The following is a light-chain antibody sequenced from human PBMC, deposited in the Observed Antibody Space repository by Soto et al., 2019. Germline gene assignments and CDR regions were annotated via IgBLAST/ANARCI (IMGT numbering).Light chain of an antibody. Sequence: DIQMTQSPSTLSASVGDRVTITCRASQSISTWLAWYQQKPGKAPKLLIYDASSLESGVPSRFRGSGYGTEFTLTISSLQPDDFATYYCQQYYTYSWTFGQGTKVEF. CDR3: QQYYTYSWT. J-gene: IGKJ1*01. V-gene: IGKV1-5*01. CDR1: QSISTW. CDR2: DAS.